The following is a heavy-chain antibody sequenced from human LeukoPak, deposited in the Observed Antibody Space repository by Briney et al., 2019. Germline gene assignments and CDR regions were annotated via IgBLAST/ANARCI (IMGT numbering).Heavy chain of an antibody. V-gene: IGHV4-4*07. CDR2: IYTSGST. CDR1: GGSISSYY. Sequence: SETLSLTCTVSGGSISSYYWSWIRQPAGKGLEWIGRIYTSGSTNYNPSLKSRVTMSVDTSKNQFSLKLSSVTAADTAVYYCARVGMTGDDPNWFDPWGQGTLVTVSS. CDR3: ARVGMTGDDPNWFDP. J-gene: IGHJ5*02. D-gene: IGHD7-27*01.